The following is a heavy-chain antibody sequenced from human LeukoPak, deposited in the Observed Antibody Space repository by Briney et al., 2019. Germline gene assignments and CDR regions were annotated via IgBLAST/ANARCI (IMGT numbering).Heavy chain of an antibody. D-gene: IGHD3-10*01. CDR1: GFTFSDYY. CDR3: ARHLRGVRGTFDY. J-gene: IGHJ4*02. V-gene: IGHV3-11*04. Sequence: GGSLRLFCAASGFTFSDYYMSWIRQAPGKGLEWGSYISSSCSTIYYADSVRGRFTISRDNAKNSLYLQMNSLRAEDTATYFCARHLRGVRGTFDYWGQGTLVTVSS. CDR2: ISSSCSTI.